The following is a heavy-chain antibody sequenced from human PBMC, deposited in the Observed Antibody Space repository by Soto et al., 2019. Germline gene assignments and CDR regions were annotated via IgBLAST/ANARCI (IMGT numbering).Heavy chain of an antibody. CDR1: GFTFSGFA. D-gene: IGHD4-17*01. CDR2: IIYDGSRK. CDR3: VRANYGDYWDY. J-gene: IGHJ4*02. V-gene: IGHV3-30-3*01. Sequence: QVQLVESGGGVVQPGNSLRLSCATSGFTFSGFAMHWVRQAPGKGLEWVAVIIYDGSRKYYADSVQGRFTISRDNSKNTLYLQMNSLRPEDTAVYYCVRANYGDYWDYWGQGTRVTVSS.